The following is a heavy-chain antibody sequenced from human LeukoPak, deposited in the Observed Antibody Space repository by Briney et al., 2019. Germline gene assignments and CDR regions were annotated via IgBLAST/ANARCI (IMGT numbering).Heavy chain of an antibody. CDR1: GGSLSSYY. D-gene: IGHD1/OR15-1a*01. Sequence: PSETLSLTCTVSGGSLSSYYWSWIRQPPGKGLEWIGYIYYSVSTNYNPSLKSGVTISVDTPTKQFSLKLRSVTAAETAAYYSVGQKREQPARDYYFNGFDVRGPGTTVIASS. V-gene: IGHV4-59*01. J-gene: IGHJ6*02. CDR3: VGQKREQPARDYYFNGFDV. CDR2: IYYSVST.